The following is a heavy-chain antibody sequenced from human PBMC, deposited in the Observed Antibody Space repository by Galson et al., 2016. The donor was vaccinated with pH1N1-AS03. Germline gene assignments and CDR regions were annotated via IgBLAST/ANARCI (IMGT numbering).Heavy chain of an antibody. CDR1: GDSVTNSY. D-gene: IGHD1-7*01. Sequence: SETLSLTCNVSGDSVTNSYWSWIRQSPGKGLEWIGHRFYSLSPDYNPPLKSRVSILVDTSKNQFSLKLMSVSAADTAVYFCARGAGLEANLNFWGPGTLVTVSS. CDR3: ARGAGLEANLNF. CDR2: RFYSLSP. V-gene: IGHV4-59*02. J-gene: IGHJ4*02.